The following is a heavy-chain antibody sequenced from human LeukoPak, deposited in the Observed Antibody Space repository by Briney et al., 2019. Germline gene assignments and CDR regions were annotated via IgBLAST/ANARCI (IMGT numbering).Heavy chain of an antibody. CDR3: ARDGLYCSSTSCSKYYFAY. CDR1: GGSVSSGTYY. J-gene: IGHJ4*02. D-gene: IGHD2-2*01. V-gene: IGHV4-61*01. Sequence: SETLSLTCTVSGGSVSSGTYYWSWIRQPPGKGLEWIGYIYYSGSTNYNPSLKSRVTISVDTSKNQFSLKLSSVTAADTAVYYCARDGLYCSSTSCSKYYFAYCAQATLVTVSS. CDR2: IYYSGST.